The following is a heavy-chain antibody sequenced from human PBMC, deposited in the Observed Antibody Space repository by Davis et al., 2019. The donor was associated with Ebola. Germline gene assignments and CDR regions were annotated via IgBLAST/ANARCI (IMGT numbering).Heavy chain of an antibody. D-gene: IGHD6-13*01. CDR3: ARGKPFGSSFWFDP. J-gene: IGHJ5*02. CDR2: IYHSGST. V-gene: IGHV4-30-2*01. Sequence: MPSETLSLTCAAPGGSISSGGYSWSWIRQPPGKGLERIGYIYHSGSTHYNPSPKSRVTISVDRSKNQFSLKLSSVTAADTAVYYCARGKPFGSSFWFDPWGQGTLVTVSS. CDR1: GGSISSGGYS.